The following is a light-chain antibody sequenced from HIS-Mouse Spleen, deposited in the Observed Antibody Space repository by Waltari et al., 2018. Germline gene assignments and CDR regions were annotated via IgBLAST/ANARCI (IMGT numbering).Light chain of an antibody. CDR2: KAS. V-gene: IGKV1-5*03. CDR3: QQYNSYSWT. Sequence: DIQMTQSPSTLSASVGDRVTITCRASQSISSWLAWYQQNPGKAHKLLIYKASSLESGVPSRFSGSGSGTEFTLTISSLQPDDFATYYCQQYNSYSWTFGQGTKVEIK. J-gene: IGKJ1*01. CDR1: QSISSW.